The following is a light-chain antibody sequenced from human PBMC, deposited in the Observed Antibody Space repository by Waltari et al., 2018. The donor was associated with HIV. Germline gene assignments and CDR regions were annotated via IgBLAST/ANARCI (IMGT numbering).Light chain of an antibody. CDR3: CSYAGSSTSWV. J-gene: IGLJ3*02. Sequence: QSALTQPASVSGSPGQSITTSCTGTSSDVGSYTLVSWYQQHPGKAPKLMIYEGSKRPSGVSNRFSGSKSGNTASLTISGLQAEDEADYYCCSYAGSSTSWVFGGGTKLTVL. CDR1: SSDVGSYTL. CDR2: EGS. V-gene: IGLV2-23*01.